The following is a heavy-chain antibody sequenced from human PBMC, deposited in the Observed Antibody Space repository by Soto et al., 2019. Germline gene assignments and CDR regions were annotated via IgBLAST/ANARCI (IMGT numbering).Heavy chain of an antibody. CDR1: GFTLSDFS. Sequence: EVQLVESGGGLVKPGGSLRLSCAASGFTLSDFSMNWVRQAPGKGLEWVSSISQSGTFITYAESMQGRFTISRENAENSLSLQMNGLTVEDTAVYYCAGSSDDGRDNWGQGTLVTVSS. CDR3: AGSSDDGRDN. CDR2: ISQSGTFI. V-gene: IGHV3-21*01. D-gene: IGHD3-10*01. J-gene: IGHJ4*02.